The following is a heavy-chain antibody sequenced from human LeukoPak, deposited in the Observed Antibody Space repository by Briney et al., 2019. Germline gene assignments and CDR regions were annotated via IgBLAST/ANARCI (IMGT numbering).Heavy chain of an antibody. CDR2: IIPIFGTP. J-gene: IGHJ4*02. V-gene: IGHV1-69*05. CDR3: AQGQGAYGDLRGLFDY. CDR1: GGAFSSYA. D-gene: IGHD4-17*01. Sequence: SVKVSCKASGGAFSSYALSWVRQAPGQGLEWMGGIIPIFGTPNYAQKFQGRVTITTDESTSTAYMEVGSLRSEDTAVYYCAQGQGAYGDLRGLFDYWGQGTLVTVPS.